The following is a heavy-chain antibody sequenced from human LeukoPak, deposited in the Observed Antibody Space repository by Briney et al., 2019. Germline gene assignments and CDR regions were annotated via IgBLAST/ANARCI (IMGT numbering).Heavy chain of an antibody. CDR1: GFTFSSYS. CDR3: ASYSGSYYFFLDY. Sequence: GGSLRLTCAASGFTFSSYSMTWVRQAPGKGLEWVSSISSSSSYIYYADSVKGRFTISRDNAKNSLYLQMNSLRAEDTAVYYCASYSGSYYFFLDYWGQGTLVTVSS. CDR2: ISSSSSYI. J-gene: IGHJ4*02. D-gene: IGHD1-26*01. V-gene: IGHV3-21*04.